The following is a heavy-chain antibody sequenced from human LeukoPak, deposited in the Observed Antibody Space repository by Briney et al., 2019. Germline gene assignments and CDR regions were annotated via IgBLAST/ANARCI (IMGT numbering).Heavy chain of an antibody. CDR1: GDSIRSFY. J-gene: IGHJ4*02. V-gene: IGHV4-59*01. CDR3: ARDPGGSADY. Sequence: SETLSLTCTVSGDSIRSFYWSWIRQPPGKGLEWIGHIYYSRSTNYNPSLKSRVTISVDMSKNQFSLKMTSVNVADTAVYYCARDPGGSADYWGQGTLVTVSS. CDR2: IYYSRST. D-gene: IGHD2-15*01.